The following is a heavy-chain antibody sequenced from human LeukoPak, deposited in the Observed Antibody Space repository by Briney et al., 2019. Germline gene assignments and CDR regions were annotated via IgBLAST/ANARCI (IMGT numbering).Heavy chain of an antibody. CDR3: ARVHYFYGGNSEVYFDY. J-gene: IGHJ4*02. CDR2: ISISGSTI. V-gene: IGHV3-48*03. Sequence: GGSLRLSCAASGFTFGTYEMNWVRQAPGKGLEWVSYISISGSTIYYADSVKGRFTISRDNAKNSLYLQMNSLRAGDTAVYYCARVHYFYGGNSEVYFDYWGQGTLVTVSS. CDR1: GFTFGTYE. D-gene: IGHD4-23*01.